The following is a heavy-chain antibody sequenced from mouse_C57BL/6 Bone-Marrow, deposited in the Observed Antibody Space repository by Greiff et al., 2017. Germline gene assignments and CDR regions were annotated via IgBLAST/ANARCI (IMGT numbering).Heavy chain of an antibody. CDR1: GYTFTSYG. Sequence: QVQLQQSGAELARPGASVKLSCKASGYTFTSYGISWVKQRTGQGLEWIGEIYPRRGNTYYNEKFKGKATLTADKSSSTAYMELRSLTSEDSAVYFCARYYSNCPWFAYWGQGTLVTVSA. D-gene: IGHD2-5*01. J-gene: IGHJ3*01. CDR2: IYPRRGNT. CDR3: ARYYSNCPWFAY. V-gene: IGHV1-81*01.